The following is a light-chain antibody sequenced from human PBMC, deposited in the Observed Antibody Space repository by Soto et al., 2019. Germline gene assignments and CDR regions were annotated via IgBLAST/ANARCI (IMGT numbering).Light chain of an antibody. J-gene: IGKJ3*01. CDR3: QQDYSYPS. Sequence: AIRMTQSPSSLSASTGDRVTITCRASQGISSYLAWYQQKPGKAPKLLIYAASTLQSGVPSRFSSSGSGTDFTLTISCLQSEYFATYCCQQDYSYPSFGPGTKVDIK. CDR1: QGISSY. V-gene: IGKV1-8*01. CDR2: AAS.